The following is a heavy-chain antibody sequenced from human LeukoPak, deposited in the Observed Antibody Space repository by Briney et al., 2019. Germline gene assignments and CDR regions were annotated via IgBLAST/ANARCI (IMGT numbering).Heavy chain of an antibody. D-gene: IGHD2-2*01. J-gene: IGHJ3*02. CDR1: GDSINNYY. Sequence: SGTLSLTCTVSGDSINNYYWSWIRQPAGKGLEWIGRIYSSGSTNYNPSLKSRLTMSVDTSKNQFSLKLRSVTAADTAVYYCARQVPGNDAFDIWGQGTMVTVSS. CDR2: IYSSGST. V-gene: IGHV4-4*07. CDR3: ARQVPGNDAFDI.